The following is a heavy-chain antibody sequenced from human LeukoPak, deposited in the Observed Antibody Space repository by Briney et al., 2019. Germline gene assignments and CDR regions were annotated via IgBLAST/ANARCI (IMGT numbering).Heavy chain of an antibody. CDR2: ISGSGGST. J-gene: IGHJ4*02. V-gene: IGHV3-23*01. CDR1: GFTFSSYA. D-gene: IGHD3-3*01. CDR3: AKNSLYDFLSGYLDY. Sequence: GGSLRLSCAASGFTFSSYAMSWVRQAPGKGLEWVSAISGSGGSTYYADSVKGRFTISRDNSKNTLYLQMNSLRAEDTAVYYCAKNSLYDFLSGYLDYWGQGTLVTVSS.